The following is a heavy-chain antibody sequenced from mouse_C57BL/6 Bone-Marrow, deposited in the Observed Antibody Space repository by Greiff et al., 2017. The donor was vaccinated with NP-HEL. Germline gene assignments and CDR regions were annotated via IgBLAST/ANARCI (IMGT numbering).Heavy chain of an antibody. D-gene: IGHD2-2*01. CDR3: ARRGYPAWFAY. Sequence: EVQGVESGGDLVKPGGSLKLSCAASRFTFSSYGMSWVRQTPDKRLEWVATISSGGSYTYYPDSVKGRFTISRDNAKNTLYLQMSSLKSEDTAMYYCARRGYPAWFAYWGQGTLVTVSA. V-gene: IGHV5-6*01. CDR2: ISSGGSYT. J-gene: IGHJ3*01. CDR1: RFTFSSYG.